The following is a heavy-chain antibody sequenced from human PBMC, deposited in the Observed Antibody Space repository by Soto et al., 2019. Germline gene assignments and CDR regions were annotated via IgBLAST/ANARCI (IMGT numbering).Heavy chain of an antibody. D-gene: IGHD6-19*01. CDR2: IDWDDDK. Sequence: SGPTLVNPTHTLTLTCTFSGFSLSTTGVCVSWIRQPPGKALEWLAVIDWDDDKYYSTSLKTRLTISRDTSKNQVVLTMTNMDPVDTVTYYCARMISSSDWYFDYWGQGTLVTVSS. CDR1: GFSLSTTGVC. V-gene: IGHV2-70*01. J-gene: IGHJ4*02. CDR3: ARMISSSDWYFDY.